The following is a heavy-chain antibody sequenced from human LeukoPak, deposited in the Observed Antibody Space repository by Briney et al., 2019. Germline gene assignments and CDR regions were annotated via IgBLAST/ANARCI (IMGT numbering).Heavy chain of an antibody. Sequence: ASVKVSCKASGYTFTGYYMHWVRQAPGQGLEWMGIINPSGGSTSYAQKFQGRVTMTRDTSTSTVYMELSSLRSEDTAVYYCARDPLVVVPAARVRYYYYMDVWGKGTTVTVSS. CDR2: INPSGGST. CDR3: ARDPLVVVPAARVRYYYYMDV. J-gene: IGHJ6*03. V-gene: IGHV1-46*01. D-gene: IGHD2-2*01. CDR1: GYTFTGYY.